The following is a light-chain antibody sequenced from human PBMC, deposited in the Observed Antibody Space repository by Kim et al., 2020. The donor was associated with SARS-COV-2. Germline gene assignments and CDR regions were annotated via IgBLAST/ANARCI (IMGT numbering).Light chain of an antibody. V-gene: IGKV3-11*01. CDR1: QSVSNY. Sequence: EIVLTQSPATLSLSPGERATLSCRAGQSVSNYLAWYQQKPGQAPRLLIYDASTRATGIPARFSGSGSGTDFTLTISSLEPEDFAVYYCQQRSNWPRTFGQGTKLEI. CDR3: QQRSNWPRT. J-gene: IGKJ1*01. CDR2: DAS.